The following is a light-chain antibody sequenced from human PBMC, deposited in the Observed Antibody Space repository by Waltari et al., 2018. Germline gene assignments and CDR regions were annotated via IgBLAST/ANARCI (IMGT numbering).Light chain of an antibody. J-gene: IGLJ3*02. CDR2: ECT. Sequence: QSALTQPSSMSGSPGQSITVSCTGPRSDIGNYDLVCWYQQFPGKAPKLIIYECTERPSGISSRFSGSKSGNTAFLTISGLQAEDEADYHCCSYGGPSSWVFGGGTKLTVL. CDR1: RSDIGNYDL. V-gene: IGLV2-23*01. CDR3: CSYGGPSSWV.